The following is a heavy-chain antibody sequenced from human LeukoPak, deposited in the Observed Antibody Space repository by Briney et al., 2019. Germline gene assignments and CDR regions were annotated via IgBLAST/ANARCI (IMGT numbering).Heavy chain of an antibody. CDR3: ASGRDYYDSSGLFADAFDI. V-gene: IGHV3-23*01. CDR2: ISGSGGST. Sequence: GGSLRLSCAASGFTFSSYAMSWVRQAPGKGLEWVSAISGSGGSTYYADSVKGRFTISRDNSKNTLYLKMNSLRAEDTAVYYCASGRDYYDSSGLFADAFDIWGQGTMVTVSS. CDR1: GFTFSSYA. D-gene: IGHD3-22*01. J-gene: IGHJ3*02.